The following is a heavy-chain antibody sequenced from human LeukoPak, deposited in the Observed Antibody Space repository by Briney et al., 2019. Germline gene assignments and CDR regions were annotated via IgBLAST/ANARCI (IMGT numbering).Heavy chain of an antibody. Sequence: GRSLRLSCAASGFTFSSYGVHWVRQAPGKGLEWVAVIWSDGSNKYYADSVKGRFTISRDNSTNSLYLQMNCLRAEDTAVYYCGRTYVDYWGQGTLVTVSS. CDR2: IWSDGSNK. J-gene: IGHJ4*02. CDR1: GFTFSSYG. V-gene: IGHV3-33*01. CDR3: GRTYVDY.